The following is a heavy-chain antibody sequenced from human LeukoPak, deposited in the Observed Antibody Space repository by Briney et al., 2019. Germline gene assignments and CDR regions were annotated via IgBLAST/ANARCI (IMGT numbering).Heavy chain of an antibody. CDR1: GYSISSGYY. CDR2: IYHSGST. V-gene: IGHV4-38-2*01. J-gene: IGHJ4*02. D-gene: IGHD2-15*01. Sequence: SETLSLTCAVSGYSISSGYYWGWIRQPPGKGLEWIGSIYHSGSTYYNPSLKSRVTISVDTSKSQFSLKLSSVTAADTAVYYCASSVVVIPIFDYWGQGTLVTVSS. CDR3: ASSVVVIPIFDY.